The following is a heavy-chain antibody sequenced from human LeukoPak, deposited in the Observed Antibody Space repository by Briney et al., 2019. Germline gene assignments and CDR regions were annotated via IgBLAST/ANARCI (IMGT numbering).Heavy chain of an antibody. Sequence: ASVKVSFKASVYTFTSYYMHWVRQAPAQGLEGMGIVNPSGCSTSYAQKFQGRVTITRDMSTSTVYMELSSLRSEDTGVYYCARSCSSTSCTPVSYYYYYYTDVWGKGTTVTVSS. D-gene: IGHD2-2*01. CDR1: VYTFTSYY. V-gene: IGHV1-46*01. CDR3: ARSCSSTSCTPVSYYYYYYTDV. CDR2: VNPSGCST. J-gene: IGHJ6*03.